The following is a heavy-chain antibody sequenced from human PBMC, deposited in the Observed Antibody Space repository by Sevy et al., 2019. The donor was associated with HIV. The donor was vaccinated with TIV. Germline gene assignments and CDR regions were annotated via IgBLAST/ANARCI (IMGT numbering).Heavy chain of an antibody. Sequence: GESLKISCAASGFTFSSYSMNWVRQAPGKGLEWVSYISSSSSTIYYADSVKGRFTISRDNAKNSLYLQMNSLRDEDTAVYYCARGGGSGSYYEGAFDIWGQGTMVTVSS. V-gene: IGHV3-48*02. J-gene: IGHJ3*02. CDR1: GFTFSSYS. CDR2: ISSSSSTI. D-gene: IGHD1-26*01. CDR3: ARGGGSGSYYEGAFDI.